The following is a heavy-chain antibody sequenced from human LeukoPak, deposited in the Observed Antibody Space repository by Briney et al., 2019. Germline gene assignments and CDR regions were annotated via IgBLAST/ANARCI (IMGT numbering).Heavy chain of an antibody. D-gene: IGHD5-18*01. CDR2: INHSGST. CDR1: GGSFSGYY. CDR3: ARELGPPLYSYGYGFDY. V-gene: IGHV4-34*09. J-gene: IGHJ4*02. Sequence: SETLSLTCAVYGGSFSGYYWSWIRQPPGKGLEWIGEINHSGSTNYNPSLKSRVTISVDTSKNQFSLKLSSVTAADTAVYYCARELGPPLYSYGYGFDYWGRGTLVTVSS.